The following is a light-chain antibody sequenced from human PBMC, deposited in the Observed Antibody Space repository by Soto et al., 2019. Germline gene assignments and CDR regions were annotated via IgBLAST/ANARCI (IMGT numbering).Light chain of an antibody. CDR2: GVA. Sequence: DVPMTPSPSSLSASVGDRVTITCPASQDIRKNLNWYQQKQGKDPKLLMYGVANLETGDPSRFSGSGSATDFTLTITTLQHEDVSTYYCQQYNDLITFGGGTKVEIK. V-gene: IGKV1-33*01. CDR3: QQYNDLIT. CDR1: QDIRKN. J-gene: IGKJ4*01.